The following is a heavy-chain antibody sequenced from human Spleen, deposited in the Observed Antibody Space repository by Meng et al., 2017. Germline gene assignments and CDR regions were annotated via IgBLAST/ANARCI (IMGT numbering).Heavy chain of an antibody. Sequence: SLKISCAASGFTFDDYAMHWVRQAPGKGLEWVSGISWNSGSIGYADSVKGRFTISRDNAKNSLYLQMNSLRAEDTALYYCARITQYSSSWAFDYWGQGTLVTVSS. D-gene: IGHD6-13*01. CDR2: ISWNSGSI. CDR3: ARITQYSSSWAFDY. V-gene: IGHV3-9*01. CDR1: GFTFDDYA. J-gene: IGHJ4*02.